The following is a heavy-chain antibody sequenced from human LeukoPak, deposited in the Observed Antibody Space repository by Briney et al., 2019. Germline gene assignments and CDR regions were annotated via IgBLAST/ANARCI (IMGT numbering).Heavy chain of an antibody. CDR2: IYYSGST. CDR3: ARDHRPYYYYYGMDV. V-gene: IGHV4-39*07. D-gene: IGHD6-6*01. CDR1: GGSISSSSYY. Sequence: PSETLSLTCTVSGGSISSSSYYWGWIRQPPGKGLEWLGSIYYSGSTYYNPSLKSRVTISVDTSKNQFSLKLSSVTAADTAVYYCARDHRPYYYYYGMDVWGQGTTVTVSS. J-gene: IGHJ6*02.